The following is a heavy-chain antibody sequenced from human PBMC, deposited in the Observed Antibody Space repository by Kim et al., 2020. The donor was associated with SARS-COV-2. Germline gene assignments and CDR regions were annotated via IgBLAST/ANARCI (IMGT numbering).Heavy chain of an antibody. Sequence: ASVMLSCKASGYIFTHYAIHWLRQAPGQRLEWMGWINGGNGEKMYSQKFQGRITIMRDQSANSAYMELSSLTSEDTAVYYCARQGVSSINWFDPWGQGALVTVSS. CDR1: GYIFTHYA. D-gene: IGHD3-10*01. CDR3: ARQGVSSINWFDP. CDR2: INGGNGEK. J-gene: IGHJ5*02. V-gene: IGHV1-3*01.